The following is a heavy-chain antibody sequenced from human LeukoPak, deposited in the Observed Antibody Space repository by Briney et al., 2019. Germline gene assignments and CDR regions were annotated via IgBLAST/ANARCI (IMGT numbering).Heavy chain of an antibody. V-gene: IGHV4-39*01. CDR1: GGSISSSSYC. CDR3: AEGVDY. J-gene: IGHJ4*02. Sequence: TSETLSLTCTVSGGSISSSSYCWGWIRQPPGKGLEWIGSIYYSGSTYYNPSLKSRVTISVDTSKNQFSLKLSSVTAADTAVYYCAEGVDYWGQGTLVTVSS. CDR2: IYYSGST.